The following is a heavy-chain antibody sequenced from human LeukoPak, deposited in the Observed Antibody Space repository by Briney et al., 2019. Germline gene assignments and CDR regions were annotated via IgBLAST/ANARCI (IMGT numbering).Heavy chain of an antibody. J-gene: IGHJ5*02. CDR1: GFTFSSYG. D-gene: IGHD1-26*01. CDR2: ISSSSSTI. V-gene: IGHV3-48*01. Sequence: GGSLRLSCAASGFTFSSYGMTWVRQDPGEGLEWVSYISSSSSTIYYAASVKGRFTISRDNAKNSLYLQLTSLRAEDTALYYCARSLVVGATYPYHWGQGTLVTVSS. CDR3: ARSLVVGATYPYH.